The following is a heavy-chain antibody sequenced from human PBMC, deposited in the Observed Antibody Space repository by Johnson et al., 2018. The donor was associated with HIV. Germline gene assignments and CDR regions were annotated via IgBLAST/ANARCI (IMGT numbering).Heavy chain of an antibody. D-gene: IGHD1-26*01. CDR3: AKDYRWSTGVGAGGGGDAFDI. CDR2: ISNSGSTI. J-gene: IGHJ3*02. Sequence: QVQLVESGGGLIQPGGSLRLSCEASRITVGSNYMSWIRQAPGKGLEWISYISNSGSTIYYVDSVKGRFTISRNTAKNSLYLQMNSLRAEDTAVYYCAKDYRWSTGVGAGGGGDAFDIWGQGTMVTVSS. V-gene: IGHV3-11*04. CDR1: RITVGSNY.